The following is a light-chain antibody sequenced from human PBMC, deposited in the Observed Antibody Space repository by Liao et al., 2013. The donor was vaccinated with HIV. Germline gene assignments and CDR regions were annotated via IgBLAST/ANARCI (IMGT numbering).Light chain of an antibody. CDR3: QTWDSSNMI. Sequence: SYELTQPPSVSVSPGQTAIITCSGDQLGDKHAAWYQQKPGQSPVLVIYQDVKRPSGIPERFSGSQSGNTATLTISGTQTLDEADYYCQTWDSSNMIFGGGTKLTVL. CDR1: QLGDKH. J-gene: IGLJ2*01. CDR2: QDV. V-gene: IGLV3-1*01.